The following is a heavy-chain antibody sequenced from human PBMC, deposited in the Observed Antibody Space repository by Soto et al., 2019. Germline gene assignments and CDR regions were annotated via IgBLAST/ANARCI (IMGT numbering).Heavy chain of an antibody. J-gene: IGHJ4*02. CDR3: SRGLPYYVSRVSYLDY. CDR1: GDSVSGNSAA. CDR2: TYYRSRWYN. V-gene: IGHV6-1*01. D-gene: IGHD3-16*01. Sequence: PSQTLSLTCAISGDSVSGNSAAWNWIRQSPSRGLEWLGRTYYRSRWYNDYAVSVKSRITVTPDTSKNQFSLHLNSVTPEDTAVYYCSRGLPYYVSRVSYLDYWGQGALVTVSS.